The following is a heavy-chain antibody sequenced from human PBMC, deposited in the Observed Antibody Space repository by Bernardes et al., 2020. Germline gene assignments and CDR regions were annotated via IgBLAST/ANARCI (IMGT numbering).Heavy chain of an antibody. J-gene: IGHJ5*02. V-gene: IGHV1-2*06. CDR3: AIPNDFGYFDP. Sequence: ASVKVSCKVSGHTFGFYLHWVRQAPGQGLEWVGRISGDSGDADYAQKFQGRVTMTRDTPLNTAYMEMGSLTSDDTAIYFCAIPNDFGYFDPWGQGTLVTVSS. CDR1: GHTFGFY. D-gene: IGHD3-16*01. CDR2: ISGDSGDA.